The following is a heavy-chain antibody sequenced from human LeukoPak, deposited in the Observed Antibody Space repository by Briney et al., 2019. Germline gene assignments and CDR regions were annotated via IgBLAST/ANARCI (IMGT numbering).Heavy chain of an antibody. Sequence: GASVKVSCKASGYTFTSYGISWVRQAPGQGLEWMGWISAYNGNTNYAQKLQGRVTMTTDTSTSTAYMELRSLRSDDTAVYYCARDYSGYVYYYYYYMDVWGKGTTVTVSS. CDR3: ARDYSGYVYYYYYYMDV. D-gene: IGHD5-12*01. CDR1: GYTFTSYG. CDR2: ISAYNGNT. V-gene: IGHV1-18*01. J-gene: IGHJ6*03.